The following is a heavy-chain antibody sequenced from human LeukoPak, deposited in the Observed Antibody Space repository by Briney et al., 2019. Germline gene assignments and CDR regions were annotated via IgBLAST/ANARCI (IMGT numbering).Heavy chain of an antibody. D-gene: IGHD2-15*01. CDR1: GFAFSSSG. J-gene: IGHJ5*02. Sequence: GGSLRLSCAASGFAFSSSGMHWVRQAPGKGLEWVAVIWYDGNNKYYADSVKGRFTISRDTSKNTLYLQMSSLRAEDTAVYYCARESPSAKWFDPWGQGTLVTVSS. CDR3: ARESPSAKWFDP. CDR2: IWYDGNNK. V-gene: IGHV3-33*01.